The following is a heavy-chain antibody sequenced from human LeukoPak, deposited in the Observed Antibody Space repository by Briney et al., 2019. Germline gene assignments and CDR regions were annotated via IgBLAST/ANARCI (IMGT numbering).Heavy chain of an antibody. CDR3: ATTPSVAATSRGRFVN. J-gene: IGHJ4*02. CDR1: GFTFSSFA. CDR2: MSGSSASI. V-gene: IGHV3-23*01. Sequence: GGSLRLSCAASGFTFSSFAMSWVRQAPGNGLEWVSAMSGSSASIYYADSVKGRVTISRDSCKNTLYLQMNSLRAEDTAVYYCATTPSVAATSRGRFVNWGQGTLVTVSS. D-gene: IGHD6-13*01.